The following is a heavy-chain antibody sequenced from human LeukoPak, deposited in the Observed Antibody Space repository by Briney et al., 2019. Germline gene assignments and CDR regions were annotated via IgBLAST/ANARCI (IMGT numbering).Heavy chain of an antibody. D-gene: IGHD2-2*01. CDR3: SRDRHCIGSTCYGL. CDR1: GFTFSDYS. CDR2: ISGSGSYI. J-gene: IGHJ4*02. Sequence: PGGSLRLSCAASGFTFSDYSMNWVRQTPRKGLEWVSCISGSGSYIYYADSVKGRFTISRDNAKNSLNLQVNSLRAEDTAVYYCSRDRHCIGSTCYGLWGQGTRVTVSS. V-gene: IGHV3-21*01.